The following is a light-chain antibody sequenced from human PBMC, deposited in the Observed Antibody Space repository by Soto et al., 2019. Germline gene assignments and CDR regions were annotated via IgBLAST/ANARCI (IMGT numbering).Light chain of an antibody. CDR3: QQYSSSRT. CDR1: QSVSSSY. Sequence: ETVLTQSPGTLSLSPGERVTLSCRASQSVSSSYLAWYQQKRGKAPRLPIYGGSSRATGIPVRFSGSGSETDFTLTITRLEPEDFAVYYCQQYSSSRTFGQGTKVDIK. V-gene: IGKV3-20*01. J-gene: IGKJ1*01. CDR2: GGS.